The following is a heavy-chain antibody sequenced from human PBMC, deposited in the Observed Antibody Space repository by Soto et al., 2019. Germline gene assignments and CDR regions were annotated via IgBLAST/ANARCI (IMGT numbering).Heavy chain of an antibody. CDR3: ARDRIIRIAALERGNYYYGMDV. V-gene: IGHV1-18*04. D-gene: IGHD6-13*01. Sequence: ASVKVSCKASGYTFTSYGISWVRQAPGQELEWMGWISAYNGNTNYAQKLQGRVTMTTDTSTSTAYMELRSLRSDDTAVYYCARDRIIRIAALERGNYYYGMDVWGQGTTVTVSS. J-gene: IGHJ6*02. CDR1: GYTFTSYG. CDR2: ISAYNGNT.